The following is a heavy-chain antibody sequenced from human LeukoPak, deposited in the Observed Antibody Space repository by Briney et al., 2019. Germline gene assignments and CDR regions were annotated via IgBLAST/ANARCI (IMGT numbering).Heavy chain of an antibody. J-gene: IGHJ1*01. Sequence: SETLSLTCTVSGGSIGNYYWSWFRQSPGKGLECIGNIYSSGTTYYNPSLKSRVTISIDTSKSQFSLRLSSVTAADTAVYYCVQNIPGTIEHWGQGTLVTVSS. CDR2: IYSSGTT. D-gene: IGHD1-7*01. CDR1: GGSIGNYY. CDR3: VQNIPGTIEH. V-gene: IGHV4-59*04.